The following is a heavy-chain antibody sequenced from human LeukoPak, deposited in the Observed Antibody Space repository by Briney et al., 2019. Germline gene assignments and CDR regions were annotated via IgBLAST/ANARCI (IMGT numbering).Heavy chain of an antibody. J-gene: IGHJ4*02. Sequence: SETLSLTCTVSGGSVSSGSYYWSWIRQPPGKGLEWIGYIYYSGSTNYNPSLKSRDTISVDTSKNQFSLKLSSVTAADTAVYYCASRKSGSYFPSIDYWGQGTLVTVSS. CDR2: IYYSGST. V-gene: IGHV4-61*01. D-gene: IGHD1-26*01. CDR3: ASRKSGSYFPSIDY. CDR1: GGSVSSGSYY.